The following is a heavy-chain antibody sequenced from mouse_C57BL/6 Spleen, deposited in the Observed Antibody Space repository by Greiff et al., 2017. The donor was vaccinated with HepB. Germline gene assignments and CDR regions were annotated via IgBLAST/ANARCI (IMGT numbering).Heavy chain of an antibody. CDR2: IDPANGNT. J-gene: IGHJ1*03. CDR1: GFNIKNTY. CDR3: ARSTVYYDYDGYFDV. Sequence: VQLKQSVAELVRPGASVKLSCTASGFNIKNTYMHWVKQRPEQGLEWIGRIDPANGNTKYAPKFQGKATITADTSSNTAYLQLSSLTSEDTAIYYCARSTVYYDYDGYFDVWGTGTTVTVSS. D-gene: IGHD2-4*01. V-gene: IGHV14-3*01.